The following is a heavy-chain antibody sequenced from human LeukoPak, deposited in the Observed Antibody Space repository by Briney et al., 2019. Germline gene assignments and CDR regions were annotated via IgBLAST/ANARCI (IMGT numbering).Heavy chain of an antibody. CDR2: INHSGST. V-gene: IGHV4-34*01. J-gene: IGHJ5*02. Sequence: SETLSLTCAVYGGSFSGYYWSWIRQPPGKGLEWIGDINHSGSTNYNPSLKSRVTISVDTSKNQFSLKLSSATAADTAVYYCARRLLGDSKKFDPWGQGTLVTVSS. CDR1: GGSFSGYY. CDR3: ARRLLGDSKKFDP. D-gene: IGHD3-22*01.